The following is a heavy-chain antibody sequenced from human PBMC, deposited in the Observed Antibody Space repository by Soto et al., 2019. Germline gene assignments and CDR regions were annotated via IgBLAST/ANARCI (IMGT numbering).Heavy chain of an antibody. J-gene: IGHJ6*02. D-gene: IGHD3-10*01. Sequence: SETLSLTCTVSGGSISSYYWSWIRQPAGKGLEWIGRIYTSGSTNYNPSLKSRVTMSVGTSKNQFSLKLSSVTAADTAVYYCAAGYYGSGSYGKTYYYGMDVWGQGTTVTVSS. CDR1: GGSISSYY. CDR2: IYTSGST. CDR3: AAGYYGSGSYGKTYYYGMDV. V-gene: IGHV4-4*07.